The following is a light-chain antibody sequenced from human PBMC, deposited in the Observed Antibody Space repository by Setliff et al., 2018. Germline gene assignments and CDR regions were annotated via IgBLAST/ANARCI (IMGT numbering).Light chain of an antibody. CDR1: QSVSIY. V-gene: IGKV3-11*01. Sequence: EIALTQSPATLSLSPGERASLSCRASQSVSIYLAWYQQKPGQAPRLLIYDASNRATGIPARFSGSGSGTDFTLTISSLEPEDFAVYYCQQRSNWHLTFGGGTKVDIK. J-gene: IGKJ4*01. CDR3: QQRSNWHLT. CDR2: DAS.